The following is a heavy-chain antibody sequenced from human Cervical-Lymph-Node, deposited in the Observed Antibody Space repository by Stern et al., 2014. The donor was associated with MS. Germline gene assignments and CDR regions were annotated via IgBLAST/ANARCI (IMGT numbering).Heavy chain of an antibody. J-gene: IGHJ6*02. D-gene: IGHD1-26*01. CDR2: INHIFGTA. CDR1: GGTFSSYA. CDR3: ARGELKEGLVRGMDV. V-gene: IGHV1-69*01. Sequence: VQLEESGAEVTKPGSSVKVSCKASGGTFSSYAISWVRQAPGQGLESMGGINHIFGTANDAQKFQGRVTITADESTSTAYLELSSLRSEDTAVYYCARGELKEGLVRGMDVWGQGTTVTVSS.